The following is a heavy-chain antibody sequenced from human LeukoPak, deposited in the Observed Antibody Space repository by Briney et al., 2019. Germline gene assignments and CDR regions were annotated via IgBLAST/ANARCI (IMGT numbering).Heavy chain of an antibody. D-gene: IGHD6-6*01. CDR3: ARDSSSYYFDY. Sequence: SETLSLTCTVSGGSTSSSSFYWGWIRQPPGKGLECIGRISYSGRTYYNPSLQSRVTISVDTSKNQFSLRLSSVTAADTAVYYCARDSSSYYFDYWGQGTLVTVSS. J-gene: IGHJ4*02. CDR2: ISYSGRT. V-gene: IGHV4-39*02. CDR1: GGSTSSSSFY.